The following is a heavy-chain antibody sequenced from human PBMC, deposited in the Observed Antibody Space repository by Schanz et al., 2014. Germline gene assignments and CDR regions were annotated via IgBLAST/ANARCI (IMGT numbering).Heavy chain of an antibody. CDR2: ISPYNGNT. D-gene: IGHD5-12*01. J-gene: IGHJ4*02. V-gene: IGHV1-18*01. CDR1: GYTFTSYG. CDR3: ARDFSAYVGNYFDY. Sequence: QVQLVQSGAEVKKPGASVKVSCKASGYTFTSYGISWVRQAPGQGLEWMGWISPYNGNTNYALKLQGRVTMTTDTSTSTSYMELTSLRFDDTAVYYCARDFSAYVGNYFDYWGQGTLVTVSS.